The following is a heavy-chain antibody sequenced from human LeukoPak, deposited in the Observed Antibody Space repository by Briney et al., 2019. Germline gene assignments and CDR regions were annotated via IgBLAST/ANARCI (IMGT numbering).Heavy chain of an antibody. CDR3: ARDAYTTTSNWLDP. CDR2: ITGDGSDI. D-gene: IGHD4-17*01. J-gene: IGHJ5*02. V-gene: IGHV3-74*01. Sequence: GGSLRLSCEASGFTLNKYWMHCLRQAPGKGRVWVSRITGDGSDIAYADSVKGRFTVSRDDAKNILFLQMTSLRVEDTAIYYCARDAYTTTSNWLDPWGQGTLVTVSS. CDR1: GFTLNKYW.